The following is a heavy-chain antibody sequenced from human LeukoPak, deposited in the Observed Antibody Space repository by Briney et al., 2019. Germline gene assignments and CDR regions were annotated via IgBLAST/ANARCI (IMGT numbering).Heavy chain of an antibody. CDR2: ISAYNGNT. CDR3: ARLPRNYYDSSGYWHPADY. D-gene: IGHD3-22*01. CDR1: GYTFTSYG. V-gene: IGHV1-18*01. J-gene: IGHJ4*02. Sequence: ASVKVSCKASGYTFTSYGNSWVRQAPGQGLEWMGWISAYNGNTNYAQKLQGRVTMTTDTSTSTAYMELRSLRSDDTAVYYCARLPRNYYDSSGYWHPADYWGQGTLVTVSS.